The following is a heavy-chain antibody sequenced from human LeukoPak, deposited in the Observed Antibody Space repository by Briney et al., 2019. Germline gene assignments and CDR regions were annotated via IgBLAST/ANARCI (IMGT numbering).Heavy chain of an antibody. V-gene: IGHV3-43*02. D-gene: IGHD3-10*01. CDR1: GFTFDDYA. CDR3: ARGTGDPSLDY. J-gene: IGHJ4*02. CDR2: ISGDGGST. Sequence: PGGSLRLSCAASGFTFDDYAMHWVRQAPGKGLEWVSLISGDGGSTYYADSVKGRFTISGDNAKNSLYLQMNSLRAEDTAVYYCARGTGDPSLDYWGQGTLVTVSS.